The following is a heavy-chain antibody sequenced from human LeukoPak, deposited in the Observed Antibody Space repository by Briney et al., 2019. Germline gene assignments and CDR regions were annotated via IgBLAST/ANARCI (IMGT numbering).Heavy chain of an antibody. V-gene: IGHV1-46*01. D-gene: IGHD6-19*01. CDR1: GYTFTGYY. CDR3: ARENIAVAGTDY. J-gene: IGHJ4*02. CDR2: INPSGGST. Sequence: ASVKVSCKASGYTFTGYYMHWVRQAPGQGREWMGWINPSGGSTSYAQKFQGRVTMTRDTSTSTVYMELSSLRSEDTAVYYCARENIAVAGTDYWGQGTLVTVSS.